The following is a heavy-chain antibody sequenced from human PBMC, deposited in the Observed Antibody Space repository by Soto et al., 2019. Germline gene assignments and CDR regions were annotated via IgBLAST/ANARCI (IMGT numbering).Heavy chain of an antibody. CDR2: ISWNSGSI. CDR1: GFTFDDYA. D-gene: IGHD5-12*01. V-gene: IGHV3-9*01. Sequence: PGGSLRLSCAASGFTFDDYAMHWVRQAPGKGLEWVSGISWNSGSIGYADSVKGRFTISRDNAKNSLYLQMNSLRAEDTAVYYCARDRGGYSGYAQGYFDYWGQGTLVTVSS. CDR3: ARDRGGYSGYAQGYFDY. J-gene: IGHJ4*02.